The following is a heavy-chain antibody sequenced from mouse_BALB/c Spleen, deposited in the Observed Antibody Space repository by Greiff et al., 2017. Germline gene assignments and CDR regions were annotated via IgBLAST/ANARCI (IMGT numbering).Heavy chain of an antibody. D-gene: IGHD2-14*01. CDR2: IWAGGST. Sequence: VQLVESGPGLVAPSQSLSITCTVSGFSLTSYGVHWVRQPPGKGLEWLGVIWAGGSTNYNSALMSRLSISKDNSKSQVFLKMNSLQTDDTAMYYCARDSYRTPYAMDDWGQGTSVTVSS. CDR3: ARDSYRTPYAMDD. J-gene: IGHJ4*01. CDR1: GFSLTSYG. V-gene: IGHV2-9*02.